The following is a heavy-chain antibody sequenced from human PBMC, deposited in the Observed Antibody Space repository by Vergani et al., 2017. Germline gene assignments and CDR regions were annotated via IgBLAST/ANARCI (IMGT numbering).Heavy chain of an antibody. V-gene: IGHV4-61*02. Sequence: QVQLQESGPGLVKPSQTLSLTCTVSGGSISSGSYYWSWIRQPAGKGLEWIGRIYTSGSTNYNPSLKSRVTISVDTSKNQFSLKLSSVTAADTAVYYCERLRSSEQWLGRQNWFDPWGQGTLVTVSS. CDR1: GGSISSGSYY. D-gene: IGHD6-19*01. CDR2: IYTSGST. J-gene: IGHJ5*02. CDR3: ERLRSSEQWLGRQNWFDP.